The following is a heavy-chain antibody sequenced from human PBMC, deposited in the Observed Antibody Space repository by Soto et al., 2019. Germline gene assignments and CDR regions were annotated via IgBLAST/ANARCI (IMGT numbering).Heavy chain of an antibody. CDR3: VGWELPDYYYGMDV. CDR2: IYYSGST. J-gene: IGHJ6*02. V-gene: IGHV4-31*02. Sequence: TLSLTCTVSGGSISSGGYYWSWIRQHPGKGLEWIGYIYYSGSTYYNPSLKSRVTISVDTSKNQFSLKLSSVTAADTAVYYCVGWELPDYYYGMDVWGQGTTVTVSS. CDR1: GGSISSGGYY. D-gene: IGHD1-26*01.